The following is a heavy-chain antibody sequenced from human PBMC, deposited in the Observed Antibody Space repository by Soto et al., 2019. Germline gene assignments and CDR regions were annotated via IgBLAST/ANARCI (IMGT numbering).Heavy chain of an antibody. CDR2: IYYSGST. CDR3: ARENRGTVTSFDY. Sequence: SETLSLTCTVSGGSISSGNYYWSWIRQPPGKGLEWIGYIYYSGSTYYNPSLKSRVTISVDTSKNQFSLKLSSVTAADTAVYYCARENRGTVTSFDYWGQRTLVTVSS. V-gene: IGHV4-30-4*01. J-gene: IGHJ4*02. D-gene: IGHD4-17*01. CDR1: GGSISSGNYY.